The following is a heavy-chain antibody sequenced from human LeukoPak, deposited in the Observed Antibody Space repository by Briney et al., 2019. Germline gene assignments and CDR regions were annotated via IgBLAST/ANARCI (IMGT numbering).Heavy chain of an antibody. V-gene: IGHV5-51*01. CDR2: IYPGDSDT. J-gene: IGHJ5*02. CDR1: GYSFTSYW. CDR3: AVSGGYSYGPNRFDP. Sequence: PGESLKISCKGSGYSFTSYWIGWVRQMPGKGLEWMGIIYPGDSDTRYSPSFQGQVTISADKSISTAYLQWSSLKASDTAMYYCAVSGGYSYGPNRFDPWGQGTLVTVSS. D-gene: IGHD5-18*01.